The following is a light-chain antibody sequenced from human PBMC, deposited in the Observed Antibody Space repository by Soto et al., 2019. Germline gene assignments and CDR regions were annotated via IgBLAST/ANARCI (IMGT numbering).Light chain of an antibody. CDR2: SSS. V-gene: IGLV1-40*01. Sequence: QPVLTQPPSVSGAPGQRVTISCTGSSSNIGAGYDVHWYQQLPGTAPKLLIYSSSHRPSGVPDRFSGSKSGTSASLAISGLQSGDEADYYCAAWDVSLNVVVFGGGTKLTVL. CDR3: AAWDVSLNVVV. CDR1: SSNIGAGYD. J-gene: IGLJ2*01.